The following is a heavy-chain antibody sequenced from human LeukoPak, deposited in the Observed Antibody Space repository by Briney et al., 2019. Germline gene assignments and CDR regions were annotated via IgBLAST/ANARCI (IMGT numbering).Heavy chain of an antibody. V-gene: IGHV3-73*01. CDR2: IRSKANSYAT. CDR1: GFTFSNYW. CDR3: TRQGNYYYYMDV. J-gene: IGHJ6*03. Sequence: PGGSLRLSCVASGFTFSNYWMSWVRQASGKGLEWVGRIRSKANSYATAYAASVKGRFTISRDDSKNTAYLQMNSLKTEDTAVYYCTRQGNYYYYMDVWGKGTTVTISS.